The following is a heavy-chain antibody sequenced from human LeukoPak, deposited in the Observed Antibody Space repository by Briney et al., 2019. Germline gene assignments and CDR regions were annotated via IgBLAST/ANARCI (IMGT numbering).Heavy chain of an antibody. V-gene: IGHV1-24*01. Sequence: ASVKVSCKVSGYSLIEVAMHQVRQAPGKGLEWVGSFDPEDGEDGETHYAQKFQGRVTMTEDASTDTAYMELTSLSSEDTALYYCAMTDRYAGRPFDYWGQGTLVTVSS. CDR2: FDPEDGEDGET. D-gene: IGHD3-9*01. J-gene: IGHJ4*02. CDR3: AMTDRYAGRPFDY. CDR1: GYSLIEVA.